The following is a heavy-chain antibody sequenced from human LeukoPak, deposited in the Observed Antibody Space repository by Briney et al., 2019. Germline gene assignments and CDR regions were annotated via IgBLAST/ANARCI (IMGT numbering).Heavy chain of an antibody. J-gene: IGHJ4*02. V-gene: IGHV3-23*01. D-gene: IGHD1-1*01. CDR1: GFTFSSYA. CDR3: ENNYMVDY. Sequence: HLGGSLRLSCAASGFTFSSYAMSWRRQAPGKGLEWVSALSGSGGSTYYADSVKGRFTISRDNCKNTLYLQMNSLRAEDTAVYYCENNYMVDYWGQGTMVTVSS. CDR2: LSGSGGST.